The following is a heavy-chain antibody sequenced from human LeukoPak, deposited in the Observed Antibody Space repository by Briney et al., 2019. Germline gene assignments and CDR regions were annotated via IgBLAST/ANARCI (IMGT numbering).Heavy chain of an antibody. CDR3: TRKLGYSYGTPYFDY. CDR1: GYTFTSYY. CDR2: INPSGGST. D-gene: IGHD5-18*01. Sequence: ASVKVSCKASGYTFTSYYMHWVRQAPGQGLEWMGIINPSGGSTSYAQKFQGRVTMTRDTSTSTVYMELSSLRSEDTAVYYCTRKLGYSYGTPYFDYWGQGTLVTVSS. J-gene: IGHJ4*02. V-gene: IGHV1-46*01.